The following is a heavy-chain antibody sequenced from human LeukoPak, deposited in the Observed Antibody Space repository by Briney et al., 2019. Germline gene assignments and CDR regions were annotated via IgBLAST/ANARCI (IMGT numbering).Heavy chain of an antibody. CDR1: GFTFDDYA. CDR2: ISWNSGSI. CDR3: AKEPDDDYSNPYNWFDP. Sequence: GRSLRLSCAASGFTFDDYAMHWVRQAPGKGLEWVSGISWNSGSIGYADSVKGRFTISRDNAKNSLYLQMNSLRAEDTAVYYCAKEPDDDYSNPYNWFDPWGQGTLVTVSS. D-gene: IGHD4-11*01. J-gene: IGHJ5*02. V-gene: IGHV3-9*01.